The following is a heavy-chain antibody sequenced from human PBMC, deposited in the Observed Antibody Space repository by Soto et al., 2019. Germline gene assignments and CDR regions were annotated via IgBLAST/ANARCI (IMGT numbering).Heavy chain of an antibody. CDR3: AKDHSSAWGLHAFDI. D-gene: IGHD6-19*01. Sequence: GESLKISCKGSGYSFTSYWIGWVRQMPGKGLEWMGIIYPGDSDTRYSPSFQGQVTISADKSISTAYLQWSSLKASDTAMYYCAKDHSSAWGLHAFDIWGQGTMVTVSS. V-gene: IGHV5-51*01. CDR1: GYSFTSYW. J-gene: IGHJ3*02. CDR2: IYPGDSDT.